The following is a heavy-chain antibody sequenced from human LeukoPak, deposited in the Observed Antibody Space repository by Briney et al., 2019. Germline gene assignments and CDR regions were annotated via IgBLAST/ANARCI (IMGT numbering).Heavy chain of an antibody. CDR2: IYTSGST. Sequence: SETLSLTCTVSGASISSGSYYWSWIRQPAGKGLEWIGRIYTSGSTNYNPSLKSRVTISVDTSKNQFSLKLSSVTAADTAVYYCARMIAAAASDAFDIWGQGTMVTVSS. J-gene: IGHJ3*02. CDR1: GASISSGSYY. D-gene: IGHD6-13*01. CDR3: ARMIAAAASDAFDI. V-gene: IGHV4-61*02.